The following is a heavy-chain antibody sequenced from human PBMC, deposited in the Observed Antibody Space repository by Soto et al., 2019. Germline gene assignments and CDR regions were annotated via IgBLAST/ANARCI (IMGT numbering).Heavy chain of an antibody. CDR3: ARAGYSYGFPPRRVEPPSY. V-gene: IGHV1-46*01. CDR1: GYTFTSYY. J-gene: IGHJ4*02. D-gene: IGHD5-18*01. Sequence: GASVKVSCKASGYTFTSYYMHWVRQAPGQGLEWMGIINPSGGSTSYAQKFQGRVTMTRDTSTSTVYMELSSLRSEDTAVYYCARAGYSYGFPPRRVEPPSYWGQGTLVTVSS. CDR2: INPSGGST.